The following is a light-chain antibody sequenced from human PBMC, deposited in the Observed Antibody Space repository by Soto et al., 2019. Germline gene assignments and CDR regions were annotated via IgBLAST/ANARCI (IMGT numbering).Light chain of an antibody. V-gene: IGKV3-15*01. CDR1: QSVSSN. CDR3: QQYNNWPPEGT. Sequence: EIVMTQYPATLPVAPGVRATLSCRASQSVSSNLAWYQQKPGQAPRLLIYGASTRATGIPARFSGSGSGTEFTLTISSLQSEDVAVYYCQQYNNWPPEGTFGQGTKVEIK. J-gene: IGKJ1*01. CDR2: GAS.